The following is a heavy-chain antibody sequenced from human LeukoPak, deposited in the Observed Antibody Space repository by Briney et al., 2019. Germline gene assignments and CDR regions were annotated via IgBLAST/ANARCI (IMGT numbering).Heavy chain of an antibody. CDR1: ADTFTSYD. D-gene: IGHD1-26*01. CDR3: ARALAWGGSSYSYYYMDV. CDR2: MNPNSGNT. Sequence: ASVKVSCKASADTFTSYDINWVRQAPGQGLEWMGWMNPNSGNTGYAQKFQDRVTMTWSTSISTAYMELSSLKSEDTAVYYCARALAWGGSSYSYYYMDVWDQGTTVTVSS. J-gene: IGHJ6*03. V-gene: IGHV1-8*01.